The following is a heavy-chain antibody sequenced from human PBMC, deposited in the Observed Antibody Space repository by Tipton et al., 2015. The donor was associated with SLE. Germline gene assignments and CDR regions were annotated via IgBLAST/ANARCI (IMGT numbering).Heavy chain of an antibody. CDR3: ARNVNTTMDV. CDR2: IYFTGST. Sequence: TLSLTCSVSGGSILSYYWNWIRQPAGKGPEWIGRIYFTGSTNYNPSLKSRVTMSIDRSMNQVSLKISPVTAADTAVYYCARNVNTTMDVWGQGTTVTVS. D-gene: IGHD1-14*01. J-gene: IGHJ6*02. CDR1: GGSILSYY. V-gene: IGHV4-4*07.